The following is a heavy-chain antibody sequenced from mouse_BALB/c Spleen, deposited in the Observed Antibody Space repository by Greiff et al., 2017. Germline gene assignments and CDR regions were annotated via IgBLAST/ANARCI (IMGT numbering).Heavy chain of an antibody. Sequence: EVQLQQSGPELVKPGASVKISCKASGYSFTGYYMHWVKQSHVKSLEWIGRINPYNGATSYNQNFKDKASLTVDKSSSTAYMELHSLTSEDSAVYYCARRGYGNYFDYWGQGTTLTVSS. CDR3: ARRGYGNYFDY. D-gene: IGHD2-10*02. J-gene: IGHJ2*01. V-gene: IGHV1-26*01. CDR2: INPYNGAT. CDR1: GYSFTGYY.